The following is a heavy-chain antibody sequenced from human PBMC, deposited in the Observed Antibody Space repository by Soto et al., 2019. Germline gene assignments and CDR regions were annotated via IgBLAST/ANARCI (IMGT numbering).Heavy chain of an antibody. V-gene: IGHV1-69*13. CDR3: ARVGGGNRGAFDI. CDR2: IIPIFGTA. J-gene: IGHJ3*02. CDR1: GGTFSSYA. D-gene: IGHD2-15*01. Sequence: SVKVSCKASGGTFSSYAISWVRQAPGQGLEWMGGIIPIFGTANYAQKFQGRVTITADESTSTAYMELSSLRSEDTAVYYCARVGGGNRGAFDIWGQGTMVTVSS.